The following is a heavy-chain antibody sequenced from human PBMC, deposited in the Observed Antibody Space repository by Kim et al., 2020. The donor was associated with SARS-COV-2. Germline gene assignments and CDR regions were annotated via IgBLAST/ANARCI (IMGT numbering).Heavy chain of an antibody. CDR3: ARDAGHFADDY. CDR2: IRQDSSHK. V-gene: IGHV3-7*01. Sequence: GGSLRLSCTGSGFTFSSFWMSWVRQAPGKGLEWVANIRQDSSHKHYADSVRGRFTVSRDNAKNSVYLQMNTLRAEDTAVYYCARDAGHFADDYWGRGTLV. J-gene: IGHJ4*02. CDR1: GFTFSSFW.